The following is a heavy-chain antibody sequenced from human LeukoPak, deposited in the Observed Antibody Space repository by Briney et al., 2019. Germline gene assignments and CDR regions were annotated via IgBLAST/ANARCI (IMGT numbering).Heavy chain of an antibody. Sequence: ASVKVSCKASGYTFTGYYIHWVRQAPGQGLEWMGWINPDSGGTNYAQKFQGRVTMTRDTSIRTAYMELSRLRSDDTVVYYCARVLFYSSGNKSNRVDYWGQGTLVTVSS. CDR1: GYTFTGYY. CDR3: ARVLFYSSGNKSNRVDY. V-gene: IGHV1-2*02. J-gene: IGHJ4*02. D-gene: IGHD6-19*01. CDR2: INPDSGGT.